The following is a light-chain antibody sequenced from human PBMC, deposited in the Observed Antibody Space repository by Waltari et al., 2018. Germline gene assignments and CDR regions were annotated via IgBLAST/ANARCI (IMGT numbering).Light chain of an antibody. V-gene: IGKV3-20*01. CDR2: GAS. CDR3: HDFRFSPTWT. Sequence: EIVLTQSPGTLSLSPGERATLSCRASQSIASDYLAWYQQKPGQAPRLLIYGASGRATCIPGRFSGSGSGEDFTLTISRLEPEDFAVYYCHDFRFSPTWTFGQGTKVE. J-gene: IGKJ1*01. CDR1: QSIASDY.